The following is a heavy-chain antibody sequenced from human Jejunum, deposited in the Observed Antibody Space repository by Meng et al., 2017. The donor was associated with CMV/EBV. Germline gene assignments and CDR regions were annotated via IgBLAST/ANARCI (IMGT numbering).Heavy chain of an antibody. CDR2: ILYHGRT. D-gene: IGHD5-12*01. J-gene: IGHJ4*02. V-gene: IGHV4-59*01. Sequence: VQRTSSGPGLVKHSATLSLTCTSSGGPISSYYWSWIRQPPGQKKEWIGHILYHGRTTYTPSLKSRVTISVDMSKNQFSLNLGSVNAADTAVYYCARGASGGYRFDYWGQGTLVTVSS. CDR1: GGPISSYY. CDR3: ARGASGGYRFDY.